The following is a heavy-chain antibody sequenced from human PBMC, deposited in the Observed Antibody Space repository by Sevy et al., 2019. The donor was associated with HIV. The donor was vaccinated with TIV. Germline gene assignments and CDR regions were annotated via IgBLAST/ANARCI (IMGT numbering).Heavy chain of an antibody. V-gene: IGHV3-64D*06. D-gene: IGHD2-15*01. J-gene: IGHJ3*02. CDR1: GFTFSSYA. CDR3: VKEGGNYRSGGSCYSRDAFDI. CDR2: ISSNGGST. Sequence: GGCLRLSCSASGFTFSSYAMHWVRQAPGKGLEYVSAISSNGGSTYYADSVKGRFTVSRDNSKNTLYLQMSSLRAEDTAVYYCVKEGGNYRSGGSCYSRDAFDIWGQGTMVTVSS.